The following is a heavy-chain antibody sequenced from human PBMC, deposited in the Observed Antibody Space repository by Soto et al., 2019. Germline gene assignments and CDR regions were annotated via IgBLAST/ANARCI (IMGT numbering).Heavy chain of an antibody. V-gene: IGHV4-4*02. J-gene: IGHJ6*02. CDR1: GGSISSSNW. CDR3: ARVSGNYYYGMDV. CDR2: IYHSGST. Sequence: PXXTLSLACAVSGGSISSSNWWSWARQPPGKGLEWIGEIYHSGSTNYNPSLKSRVTISVDKSKNQFSLKLSSVNAADTAVYYCARVSGNYYYGMDVWGQGTTVTVSS. D-gene: IGHD3-10*01.